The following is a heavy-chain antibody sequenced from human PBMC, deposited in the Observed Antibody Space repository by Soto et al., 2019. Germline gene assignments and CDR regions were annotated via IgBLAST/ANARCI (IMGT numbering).Heavy chain of an antibody. D-gene: IGHD7-27*01. CDR3: ARVEEASGPYFDY. J-gene: IGHJ4*02. Sequence: GSLRLSCAASGFTFSSYSMNWVRQAPGKGLEWVSSISSSSSYIYYADSVKGRFTISRDNAKNSLYLQMNSLRAEDTAVYYCARVEEASGPYFDYWGQGTLVTVSS. CDR2: ISSSSSYI. CDR1: GFTFSSYS. V-gene: IGHV3-21*01.